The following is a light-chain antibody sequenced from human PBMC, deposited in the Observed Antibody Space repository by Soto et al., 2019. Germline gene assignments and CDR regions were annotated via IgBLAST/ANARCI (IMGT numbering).Light chain of an antibody. CDR3: QTYNSARVT. Sequence: DIQMTQSPSSLSASVGDRVTITCRASQGISNSLAWYQQNAGKSPKLLIYAASNLQSGDPSRFSGSGSGTDFSLTISSLQPEDVATYYCQTYNSARVTFGGGTKVEIK. J-gene: IGKJ4*01. V-gene: IGKV1-27*01. CDR2: AAS. CDR1: QGISNS.